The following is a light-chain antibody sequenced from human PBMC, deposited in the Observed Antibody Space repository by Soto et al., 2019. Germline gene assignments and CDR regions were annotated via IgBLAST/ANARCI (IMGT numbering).Light chain of an antibody. J-gene: IGLJ1*01. CDR2: EVY. Sequence: QSVLTQPRSVSGSPGQSVAISCTGTSSDVGGYTYVSWYQQHPGKAPKLLIYEVYRRPSGVPDRFSGSKSGNTASLTISGLQAEDETDYYCCSYAGSYIYVFGTGTKLTVL. CDR1: SSDVGGYTY. V-gene: IGLV2-11*01. CDR3: CSYAGSYIYV.